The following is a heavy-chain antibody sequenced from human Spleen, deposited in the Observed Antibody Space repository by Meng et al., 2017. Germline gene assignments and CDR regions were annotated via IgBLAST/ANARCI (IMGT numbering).Heavy chain of an antibody. D-gene: IGHD7-27*01. V-gene: IGHV4-39*07. CDR3: ARGRGQGLTGELDY. CDR1: GGPMSSRDYY. Sequence: QLQLQGSGPGLVEPSETLSLTCTVSGGPMSSRDYYWGWIRQPPGKGLEWIGTIYFGGSTYYNPSLESRVTISKDMSNNQFSLRLSSVTAADTAVYYCARGRGQGLTGELDYWGQGTLVTVSS. CDR2: IYFGGST. J-gene: IGHJ4*02.